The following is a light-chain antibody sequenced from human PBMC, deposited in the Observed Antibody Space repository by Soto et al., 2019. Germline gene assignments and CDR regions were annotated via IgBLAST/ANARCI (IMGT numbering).Light chain of an antibody. J-gene: IGLJ2*01. CDR1: SSDVGGYNF. Sequence: QSVLTQPASVSGSPGQSITISCTGTSSDVGGYNFVSWYQQHPGKAPKLMIFEVNNRPSGVSNRFSVSKSGNTASLTISGLQAEDEADYYCSSWTSSTTQVLGGGTKLTVL. CDR2: EVN. CDR3: SSWTSSTTQV. V-gene: IGLV2-14*01.